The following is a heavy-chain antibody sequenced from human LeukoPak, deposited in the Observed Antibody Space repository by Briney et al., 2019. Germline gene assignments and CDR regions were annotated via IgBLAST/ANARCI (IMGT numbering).Heavy chain of an antibody. Sequence: GGSLRLSCAASGFTFSSYAMSWVRQAPGKGLEWVSAISGSGGSTYYADSVKGRFTISRDNSKNTLYLQMNSLRAEDTTVYYCAREPIAVAGTFYYYMDVWGKGTTVTVSS. CDR3: AREPIAVAGTFYYYMDV. CDR1: GFTFSSYA. CDR2: ISGSGGST. J-gene: IGHJ6*03. V-gene: IGHV3-23*01. D-gene: IGHD6-19*01.